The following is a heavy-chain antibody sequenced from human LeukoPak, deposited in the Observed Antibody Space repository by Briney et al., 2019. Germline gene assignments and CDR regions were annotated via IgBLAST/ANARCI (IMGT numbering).Heavy chain of an antibody. CDR1: GFTFSSYS. J-gene: IGHJ4*02. D-gene: IGHD3-10*01. CDR3: ASFSFGELFKSLFDN. V-gene: IGHV3-21*01. Sequence: GGSLRLSCAASGFTFSSYSMNWVRQARGKGLEWVSYISSSRSYIYYADSVKGRFTIYRDNAKNSLYLQMNSLRAEDTAVYYCASFSFGELFKSLFDNWGQGTLVTVSS. CDR2: ISSSRSYI.